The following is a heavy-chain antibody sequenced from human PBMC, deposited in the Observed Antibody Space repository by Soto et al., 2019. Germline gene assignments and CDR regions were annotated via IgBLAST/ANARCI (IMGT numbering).Heavy chain of an antibody. V-gene: IGHV4-30-4*01. Sequence: QVQLQESGPGLVKPSQTLSLTCTVSGGSITADYYWNWIRQSPGKGLEWIGFIYHTGRADYNPSLKSRTTLSVDTSKNEFSLKVNSVTAADTAVYYCARDLYYNGMDVWGQGTTVTVSS. CDR1: GGSITADYY. J-gene: IGHJ6*02. CDR2: IYHTGRA. CDR3: ARDLYYNGMDV.